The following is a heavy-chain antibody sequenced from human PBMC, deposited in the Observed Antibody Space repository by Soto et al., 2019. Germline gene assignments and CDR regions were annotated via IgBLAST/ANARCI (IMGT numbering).Heavy chain of an antibody. CDR2: ISGSGGST. V-gene: IGHV3-23*01. Sequence: EVQLLESGGGLVQPGGSLRLSCAASGFTFSSYAMSWVRQAPGKGLEWVSAISGSGGSTYYADSVKGRFTISRDNSKNTLYLQMTSLRAEDTAVYYCAKAHVRVYYYFDYWGQGTLVTVSS. D-gene: IGHD3-10*02. CDR3: AKAHVRVYYYFDY. CDR1: GFTFSSYA. J-gene: IGHJ4*02.